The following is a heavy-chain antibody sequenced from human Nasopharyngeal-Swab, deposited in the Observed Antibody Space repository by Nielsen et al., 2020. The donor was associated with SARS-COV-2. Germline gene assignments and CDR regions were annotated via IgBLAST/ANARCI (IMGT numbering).Heavy chain of an antibody. CDR1: GFTFDTYW. Sequence: GESLKISCAASGFTFDTYWMAWVRQAPGKGLEWVANIKQDGSVKYYVDSVKGRFTISRDNAKNSLYLQMNSLRAEDTAVYYCAEGNSNDYWGQGTLVTVSS. CDR3: AEGNSNDY. V-gene: IGHV3-7*01. D-gene: IGHD2-21*01. CDR2: IKQDGSVK. J-gene: IGHJ4*02.